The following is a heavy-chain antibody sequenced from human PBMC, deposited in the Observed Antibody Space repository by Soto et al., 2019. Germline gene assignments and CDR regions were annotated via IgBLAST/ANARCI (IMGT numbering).Heavy chain of an antibody. Sequence: VELVESGGGLVQPGGSLTLACAASGFNFKTYEMNWVRQAPGKGLEWISYISVSSRTIYYADSVQGRVNISRDNAKNLVFLQMNSLRAEDTAVYHCARRAPIYYDALTGYEEAGMDVWGQGTTVTVSS. CDR2: ISVSSRTI. J-gene: IGHJ6*02. V-gene: IGHV3-48*03. CDR1: GFNFKTYE. D-gene: IGHD3-9*01. CDR3: ARRAPIYYDALTGYEEAGMDV.